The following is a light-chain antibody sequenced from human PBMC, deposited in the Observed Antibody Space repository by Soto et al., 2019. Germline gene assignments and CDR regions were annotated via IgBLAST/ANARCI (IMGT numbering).Light chain of an antibody. CDR1: SSDIGGYNY. Sequence: QSVLTQPLSLSGSPGQSVTISCTGTSSDIGGYNYVSWYQQHPGKVPKLMLYDVSKRPSGVPDRFSGSKSGNAASLTISGLRAEDEADYYCCSYAGSYIYVFGSGTKVTVL. CDR3: CSYAGSYIYV. J-gene: IGLJ1*01. V-gene: IGLV2-11*01. CDR2: DVS.